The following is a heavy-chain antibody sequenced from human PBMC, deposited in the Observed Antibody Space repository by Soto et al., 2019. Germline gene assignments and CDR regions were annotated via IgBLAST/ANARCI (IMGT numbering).Heavy chain of an antibody. CDR3: ARAGGDCSSTSCYGAEFEYSYYGMYV. CDR1: GGNFSSYA. CDR2: IMPIFGTA. V-gene: IGHV1-69*13. D-gene: IGHD2-2*01. Sequence: SVKVSCKASGGNFSSYAITWVRQAPGQGLAWMGGIMPIFGTANYAQKFQGRVTITAGESTSTAYMELSSLRSEDTAVYYCARAGGDCSSTSCYGAEFEYSYYGMYVWGQGTTVTVSS. J-gene: IGHJ6*02.